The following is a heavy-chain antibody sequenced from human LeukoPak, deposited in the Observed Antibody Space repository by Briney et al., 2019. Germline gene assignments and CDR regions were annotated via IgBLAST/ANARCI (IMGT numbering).Heavy chain of an antibody. CDR1: GFTFSSYG. V-gene: IGHV3-30*02. CDR3: AKGPDFTTRTRVTPGGY. D-gene: IGHD2-2*01. J-gene: IGHJ4*02. Sequence: GGSLRLSCAASGFTFSSYGMHWVRQAPGKGLEWVAFIRYDGSNNYYADSVKGRFTNSRDNSKNTLYLQMNSLRAEDTAVYYCAKGPDFTTRTRVTPGGYLGQGTLVTVSS. CDR2: IRYDGSNN.